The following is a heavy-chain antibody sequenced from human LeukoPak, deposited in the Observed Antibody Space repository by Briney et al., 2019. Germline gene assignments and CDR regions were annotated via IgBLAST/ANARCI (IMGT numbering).Heavy chain of an antibody. D-gene: IGHD2-21*01. CDR2: INNSGST. CDR3: ASGLVIFSDPVHYYYGMDV. Sequence: SETLSLTCAVYGGSVSEYHWNWVRQAPGKGLEWIGEINNSGSTDYNPSLRSRVTISADTSKKQFSLTLTSVTAADTGVYYCASGLVIFSDPVHYYYGMDVWGTGTTVTVSS. J-gene: IGHJ6*04. CDR1: GGSVSEYH. V-gene: IGHV4-34*01.